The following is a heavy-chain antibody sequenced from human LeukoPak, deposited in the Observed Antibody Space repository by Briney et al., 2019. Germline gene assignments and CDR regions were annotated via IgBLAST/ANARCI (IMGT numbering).Heavy chain of an antibody. CDR1: GFTFSGHL. D-gene: IGHD1-14*01. Sequence: GGSLRLSCAASGFTFSGHLMSLVRQAPGKGLELVANINQGGSDKYYVDSVKGRFTISRHNANNLLYLQMNSLRGEDTAVYYCTRDRSRAEDDWGQGTLVTVSS. CDR2: INQGGSDK. J-gene: IGHJ4*02. CDR3: TRDRSRAEDD. V-gene: IGHV3-7*01.